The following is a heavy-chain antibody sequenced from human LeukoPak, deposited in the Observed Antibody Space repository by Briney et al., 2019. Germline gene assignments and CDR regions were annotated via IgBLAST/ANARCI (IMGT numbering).Heavy chain of an antibody. J-gene: IGHJ5*02. D-gene: IGHD3-22*01. CDR2: IWYDGSNK. CDR1: GFTVSNKY. CDR3: AKEASYYYDSSGYYPTWFDP. V-gene: IGHV3-33*06. Sequence: GGSLRLSCAASGFTVSNKYMSWVRQAPGKGLEWVAVIWYDGSNKYYADSVKGRFTISRDNSKNTLYLQMNSLRAEDTAVYYCAKEASYYYDSSGYYPTWFDPWGQGTLVTVSS.